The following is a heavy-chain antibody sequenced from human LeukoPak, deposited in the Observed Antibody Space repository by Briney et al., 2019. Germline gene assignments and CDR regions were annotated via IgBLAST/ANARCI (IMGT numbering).Heavy chain of an antibody. D-gene: IGHD1-1*01. V-gene: IGHV4-39*07. CDR1: GGSISSSSYY. CDR3: AREGTSGTHLNWFDP. Sequence: SDTLSLTCTVSGGSISSSSYYWGWIRQPPGKGLEWIGSIYYSGSTYFSPSLKSRVTISVDTSKNQFSLKLSSVTAADTAVYYCAREGTSGTHLNWFDPWGQGTLVTVSS. CDR2: IYYSGST. J-gene: IGHJ5*02.